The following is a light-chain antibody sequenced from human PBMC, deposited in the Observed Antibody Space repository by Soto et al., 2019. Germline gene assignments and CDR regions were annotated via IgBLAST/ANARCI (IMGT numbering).Light chain of an antibody. V-gene: IGKV3-11*01. CDR1: QSVSSY. CDR2: DAS. Sequence: EIVLTQSPATLSLSPGERATLSCRASQSVSSYLAWYQQKPGQAPRLLIYDASNRATGIPARFSGSGSGTHFTLTISGLEPEDFAVYYSQQRSNWPPYTFGQGTKLEIK. J-gene: IGKJ2*01. CDR3: QQRSNWPPYT.